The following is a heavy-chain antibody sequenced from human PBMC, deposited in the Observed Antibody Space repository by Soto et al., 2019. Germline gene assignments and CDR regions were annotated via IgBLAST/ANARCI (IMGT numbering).Heavy chain of an antibody. Sequence: EVQLVESGGGLVKPGGSLRLSCAASGFTFSNAWINWVRQAPGKGLEWVGRIKSKTDGGTTDYAAPVKGRFTISRDDSKNTLYLQMNSLKTEDTAVYYCTTDFGATGKYYYGMDVWGQGTTVTVSS. J-gene: IGHJ6*02. CDR1: GFTFSNAW. V-gene: IGHV3-15*07. CDR3: TTDFGATGKYYYGMDV. CDR2: IKSKTDGGTT. D-gene: IGHD1-1*01.